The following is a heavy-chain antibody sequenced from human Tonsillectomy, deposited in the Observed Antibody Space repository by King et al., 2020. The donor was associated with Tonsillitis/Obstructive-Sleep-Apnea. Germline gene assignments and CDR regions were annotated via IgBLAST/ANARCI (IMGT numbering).Heavy chain of an antibody. J-gene: IGHJ5*02. CDR3: AKEGGSSRWLSWFDP. Sequence: VQLVESGGGLVQPGGSLRVSCAASGFTFSSYAMSWVRQAPGKGLEWVSAISGSGASTFYADSVKGRFTISRDNSKNTLYLQMNSLRVEDTAVYYCAKEGGSSRWLSWFDPWVREPWSPSPQ. V-gene: IGHV3-23*04. CDR1: GFTFSSYA. CDR2: ISGSGAST. D-gene: IGHD6-13*01.